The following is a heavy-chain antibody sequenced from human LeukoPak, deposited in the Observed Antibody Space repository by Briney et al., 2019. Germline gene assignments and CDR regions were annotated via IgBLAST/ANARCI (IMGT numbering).Heavy chain of an antibody. J-gene: IGHJ4*02. Sequence: GGSLRLSCAASGFTFSIYAMSWVRQAPGKGLEWVSCISGSGVSTYYADSVKGHFTISRDNSKNTLYLQMNSLRAEDTAVYYCAIPLPYYYDSSGYAFDYWGQGTLVTVSS. CDR3: AIPLPYYYDSSGYAFDY. V-gene: IGHV3-23*01. CDR1: GFTFSIYA. D-gene: IGHD3-22*01. CDR2: ISGSGVST.